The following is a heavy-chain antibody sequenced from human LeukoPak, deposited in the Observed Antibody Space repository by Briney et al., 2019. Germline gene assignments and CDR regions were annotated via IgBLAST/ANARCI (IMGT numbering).Heavy chain of an antibody. CDR1: GYTFTGYY. CDR2: INPNSGGT. CDR3: ARENRGGTSISSHIYYFDY. Sequence: ASVKVSCKASGYTFTGYYMHWVRQAPGQGLEWMGWINPNSGGTNYAQKFQGRVTMTRDTSISTAYMELSRLRSDDTAVYYCARENRGGTSISSHIYYFDYWGQGTLVTVSS. V-gene: IGHV1-2*02. J-gene: IGHJ4*02. D-gene: IGHD1-14*01.